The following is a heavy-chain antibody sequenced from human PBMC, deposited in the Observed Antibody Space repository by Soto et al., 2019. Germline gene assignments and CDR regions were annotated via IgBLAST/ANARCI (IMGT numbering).Heavy chain of an antibody. CDR1: GGTFSSYA. V-gene: IGHV1-69*06. CDR3: ARDLRDIVVVVAATPPTYYYYSGMDV. D-gene: IGHD2-15*01. Sequence: SVKVSCKASGGTFSSYAISWVRQAPGQGLEWMGGIIPIFGTANYAQKFQGRVTITADKSTSTAYMELSSLRSEDTAVYYCARDLRDIVVVVAATPPTYYYYSGMDVWGQGTTVTVSS. J-gene: IGHJ6*02. CDR2: IIPIFGTA.